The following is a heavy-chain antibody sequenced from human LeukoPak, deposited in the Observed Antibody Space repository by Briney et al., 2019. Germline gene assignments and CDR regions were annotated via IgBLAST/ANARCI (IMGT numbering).Heavy chain of an antibody. CDR1: GFTFSSYG. Sequence: GGSLRLSCAASGFTFSSYGMHWVRQAPGKGLEWVAFIRYDGSNKYYADSVKGRFTISRDNSKNTLYLQMNSLRAEDTAVYYCAKEKLPYSSSLDYWGQGTLVTVPS. CDR2: IRYDGSNK. CDR3: AKEKLPYSSSLDY. J-gene: IGHJ4*02. V-gene: IGHV3-30*02. D-gene: IGHD6-6*01.